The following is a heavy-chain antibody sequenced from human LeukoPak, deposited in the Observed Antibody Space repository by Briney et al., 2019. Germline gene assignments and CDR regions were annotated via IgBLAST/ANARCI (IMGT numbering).Heavy chain of an antibody. CDR2: IYYSGST. CDR3: ARGPYGGNSAAYYMDV. J-gene: IGHJ6*03. V-gene: IGHV4-39*07. CDR1: GGSISSSSYY. Sequence: PSETLSLTCTASGGSISSSSYYWGWIRQPPGKGLEWIGSIYYSGSTYYNPSLKSRVTISVDTSKNQFSLKLSSVTAADTAVYYCARGPYGGNSAAYYMDVWGKGTTVTVSS. D-gene: IGHD4-23*01.